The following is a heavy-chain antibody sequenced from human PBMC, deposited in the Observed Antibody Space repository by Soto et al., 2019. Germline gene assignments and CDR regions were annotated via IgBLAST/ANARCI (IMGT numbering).Heavy chain of an antibody. CDR2: IWYDGSNK. CDR1: GFIFSNYG. J-gene: IGHJ6*01. CDR3: ARDDIPGRAVAIYGMDV. V-gene: IGHV3-33*01. D-gene: IGHD6-19*01. Sequence: QVQLVESGGGVVQPGRSLRLSCAASGFIFSNYGRHWVRQAPGKGLAWVAVIWYDGSNKYYADSVKGRFTISRDNSKNTMFLQMNSLRAEVTAVYYCARDDIPGRAVAIYGMDVWGQGTTVTVSS.